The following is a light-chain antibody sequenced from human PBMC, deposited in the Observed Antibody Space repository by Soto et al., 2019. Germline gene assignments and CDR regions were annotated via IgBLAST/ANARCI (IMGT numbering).Light chain of an antibody. V-gene: IGLV2-14*01. J-gene: IGLJ1*01. CDR3: SSYTSSSTRDV. CDR2: EVS. Sequence: QSVLTQPASVSGSPGQSITISCTGTSSDVGGYNYVSWYQQHPGKAPKLMIYEVSNRPSGVSNRFSGSKSGNTASLTISGRQAEDEADYYCSSYTSSSTRDVFGTGTKLTVL. CDR1: SSDVGGYNY.